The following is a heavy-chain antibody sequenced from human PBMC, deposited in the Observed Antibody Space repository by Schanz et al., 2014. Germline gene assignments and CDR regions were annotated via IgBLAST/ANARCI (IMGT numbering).Heavy chain of an antibody. CDR1: GFTFSSYA. J-gene: IGHJ4*02. Sequence: EVQLLESGGGLVQPGGSLRLSCAASGFTFSSYAMSWLRQAPGKGLEWVSVIGVDGTTTYYADSVKGRFTISRDNSKNTLYLQMNSLRPEDTAVYYCAKYRGYYRVSGSYRELAYWGQGTLVTVSS. D-gene: IGHD3-10*01. CDR2: IGVDGTTT. V-gene: IGHV3-23*01. CDR3: AKYRGYYRVSGSYRELAY.